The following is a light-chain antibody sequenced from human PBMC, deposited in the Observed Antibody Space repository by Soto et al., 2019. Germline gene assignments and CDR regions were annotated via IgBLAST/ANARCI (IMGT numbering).Light chain of an antibody. V-gene: IGKV1-17*03. CDR2: AAS. CDR1: QGISHY. Sequence: DIQMTQSPSAMSASVGDRVTITCRASQGISHYLAWFQQKPGKVPKSLIYAASSLQSGVPSRFRGSGSGTEFTLTISSLQPEDFATYYCLQHNSYPLTFGGGTKVEIK. J-gene: IGKJ4*01. CDR3: LQHNSYPLT.